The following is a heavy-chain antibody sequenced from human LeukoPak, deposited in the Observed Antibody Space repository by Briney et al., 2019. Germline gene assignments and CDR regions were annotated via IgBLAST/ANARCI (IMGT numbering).Heavy chain of an antibody. CDR2: XNTDGTVT. V-gene: IGHV3-74*01. D-gene: IGHD6-19*01. CDR3: ATKQWLAPPPDS. Sequence: LPGGSLRLSCAASGFTFSKYWXXXXXXXXXXXXXXVSRXNTDGTVTTYADSVKGRFTVSRXXXDNTTFLQMNSVRDEDTAVYYCATKQWLAPPPDSWGQGTPVTVSS. J-gene: IGHJ4*02. CDR1: GFTFSKYW.